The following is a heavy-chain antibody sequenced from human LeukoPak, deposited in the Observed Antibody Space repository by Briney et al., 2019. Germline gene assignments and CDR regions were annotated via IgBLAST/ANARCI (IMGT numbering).Heavy chain of an antibody. J-gene: IGHJ3*02. D-gene: IGHD3-22*01. CDR2: IWYDGSNK. CDR3: ARAEDYDSSGYVDAFDI. V-gene: IGHV3-33*01. Sequence: PGGSLRLSCAASGFTFSSYGMHWVRQAPGKGLEWVAVIWYDGSNKYYADSVKGRSSISRDNSKNTLYLHMNSLRAEDTALYYCARAEDYDSSGYVDAFDIWGQGTMVTVSS. CDR1: GFTFSSYG.